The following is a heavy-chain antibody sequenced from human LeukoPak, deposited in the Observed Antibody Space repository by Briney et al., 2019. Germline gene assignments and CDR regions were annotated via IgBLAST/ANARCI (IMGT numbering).Heavy chain of an antibody. CDR2: IHYSGST. CDR3: ARSIAVAGMS. Sequence: SETLSLTCTVSGGSISSSSYCWCWIRQPPGKGLEWIGGIHYSGSTYYNPSLKSRVTISVDTSKNQFSLKLSSVTAADTAVYYCARSIAVAGMSWGQGTLVTVSS. J-gene: IGHJ5*02. V-gene: IGHV4-39*01. CDR1: GGSISSSSYC. D-gene: IGHD6-19*01.